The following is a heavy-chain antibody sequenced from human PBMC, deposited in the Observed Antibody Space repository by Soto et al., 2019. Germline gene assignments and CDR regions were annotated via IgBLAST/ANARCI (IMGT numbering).Heavy chain of an antibody. V-gene: IGHV3-30*03. J-gene: IGHJ6*02. D-gene: IGHD2-15*01. CDR1: GFTFSSYG. Sequence: PGGSLRLSCAASGFTFSSYGMHWVRQAPGKGLEWVAVISYDGSNKYYADSVKGRFTISRDNSKNTLYLQMNSLRAEDTAVYYCARPRGSCSGGSCHYYYGMDVWGQGTTVTVSS. CDR3: ARPRGSCSGGSCHYYYGMDV. CDR2: ISYDGSNK.